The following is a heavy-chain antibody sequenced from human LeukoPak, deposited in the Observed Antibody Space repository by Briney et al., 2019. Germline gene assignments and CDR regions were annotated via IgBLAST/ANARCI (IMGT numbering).Heavy chain of an antibody. V-gene: IGHV4-39*01. J-gene: IGHJ5*02. Sequence: SETLSLTCSVSGVSISSSNSYWGWIRQPPGKGLEWIGSIYYTGNTYYNASLKSRVTISIDTSKNQFSLKLTSVTAADTAVYYCAKGAYSSSPRLFDPWGQGTLVTVSS. CDR3: AKGAYSSSPRLFDP. CDR1: GVSISSSNSY. CDR2: IYYTGNT. D-gene: IGHD6-13*01.